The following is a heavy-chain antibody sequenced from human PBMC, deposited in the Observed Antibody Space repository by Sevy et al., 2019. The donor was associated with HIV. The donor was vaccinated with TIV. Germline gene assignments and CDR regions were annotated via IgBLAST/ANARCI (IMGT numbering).Heavy chain of an antibody. J-gene: IGHJ4*01. Sequence: GGYLRLSCAASGFTFSSYAMSWVRQAPGKGLEWVSAISGSGGSTYYADSVKGRFTISRDNSKNTLYLQMNSLRAEETAVYYCAKDRENLCGYSWRWNYWGHGTLVTVSS. CDR2: ISGSGGST. CDR3: AKDRENLCGYSWRWNY. D-gene: IGHD5-18*01. V-gene: IGHV3-23*01. CDR1: GFTFSSYA.